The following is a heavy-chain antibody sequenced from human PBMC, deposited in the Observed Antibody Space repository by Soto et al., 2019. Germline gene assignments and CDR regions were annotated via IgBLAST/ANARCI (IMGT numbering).Heavy chain of an antibody. CDR2: ISGSGGST. CDR1: GFTFSSYA. D-gene: IGHD2-21*01. Sequence: EVQLLESGGGLVQPGGSLRLSCAASGFTFSSYAMSWVRQAPGKGLEWVSAISGSGGSTYYADSVKGRFTISSDNSKNTLHLQMISLRAEDTAVYYCAKEPAYFFYPIDDYYYYMDVWGKGTTVTVSS. J-gene: IGHJ6*03. CDR3: AKEPAYFFYPIDDYYYYMDV. V-gene: IGHV3-23*01.